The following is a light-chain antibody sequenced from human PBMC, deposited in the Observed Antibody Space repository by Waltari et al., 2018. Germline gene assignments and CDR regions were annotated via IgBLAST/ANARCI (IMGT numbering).Light chain of an antibody. CDR2: EVS. V-gene: IGLV2-14*01. Sequence: QSALTQPASVSGSPGQSITISCTGTSSDVGGYNYVSWYQQHPGKAPKLMIYEVSNLPSGVSHRFSVSKSGNTASLPISGLQAEDEADYYCSSYTSSSTPVFGGGTKLTVL. J-gene: IGLJ2*01. CDR1: SSDVGGYNY. CDR3: SSYTSSSTPV.